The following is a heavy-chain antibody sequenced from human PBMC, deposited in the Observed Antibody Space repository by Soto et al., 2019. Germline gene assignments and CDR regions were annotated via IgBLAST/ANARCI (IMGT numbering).Heavy chain of an antibody. J-gene: IGHJ4*02. Sequence: ASGKVSCKASGFTFTDYALHWVRQAPGHRLEWRGWINAGNGNTNYSQKFQGRVTVTRDTSASTVYMELSSLRSEDTAVYYCARVIGYCGADGDCLWYYFDSWGQGTLVTVSS. CDR1: GFTFTDYA. D-gene: IGHD2-21*02. V-gene: IGHV1-3*01. CDR2: INAGNGNT. CDR3: ARVIGYCGADGDCLWYYFDS.